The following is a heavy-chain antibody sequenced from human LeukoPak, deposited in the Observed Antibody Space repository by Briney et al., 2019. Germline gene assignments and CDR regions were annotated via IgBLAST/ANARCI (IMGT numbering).Heavy chain of an antibody. V-gene: IGHV7-4-1*02. CDR2: INTITGSP. D-gene: IGHD4-17*01. CDR3: ARDATVTTRWFDP. J-gene: IGHJ5*02. Sequence: ASVKVSCKASGYTFTTYAMNWVRQAPGQGLEWMGWINTITGSPTYAQGFTGRFVFSLDTSVSTAYLQISSLEAEDTAVYYCARDATVTTRWFDPWGQGTLVTVSS. CDR1: GYTFTTYA.